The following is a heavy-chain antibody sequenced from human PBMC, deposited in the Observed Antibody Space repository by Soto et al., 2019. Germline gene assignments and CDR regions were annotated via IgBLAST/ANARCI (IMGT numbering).Heavy chain of an antibody. J-gene: IGHJ4*02. Sequence: GGSLRLSCAISGFSLPSYAMHWVRQAPGKGLEWVAVISYDGTNKHYADSVKDRFTISRDNSKNTLYLRMTSLRPDDTAVYYCARASGFSATRGYFDFWGQGTPVTVSS. CDR2: ISYDGTNK. V-gene: IGHV3-30-3*01. D-gene: IGHD3-10*01. CDR1: GFSLPSYA. CDR3: ARASGFSATRGYFDF.